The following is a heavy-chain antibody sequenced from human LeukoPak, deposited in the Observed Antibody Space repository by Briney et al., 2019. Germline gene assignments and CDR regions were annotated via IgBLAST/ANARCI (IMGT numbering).Heavy chain of an antibody. CDR2: ISYDGSNK. CDR3: ARQVREWELSFDY. J-gene: IGHJ4*02. D-gene: IGHD1-26*01. Sequence: GRSLRLSCAASGFTFSSYAMHWVRQAPGKGLEWVAVISYDGSNKYYADSVKGRFTISRDNAKSSLYLQMNSLRAEDTAVYYCARQVREWELSFDYWGQGTLVTVSS. V-gene: IGHV3-30-3*01. CDR1: GFTFSSYA.